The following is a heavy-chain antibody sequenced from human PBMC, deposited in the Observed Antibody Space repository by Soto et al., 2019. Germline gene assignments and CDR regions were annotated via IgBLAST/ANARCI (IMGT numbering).Heavy chain of an antibody. CDR2: ISKSDYT. CDR1: GFAFNNYG. V-gene: IGHV3-21*01. CDR3: AREDSIIRSAVYDF. D-gene: IGHD3-22*01. Sequence: GGSLRLSCTVSGFAFNNYGINWVRQAPGKGLEWVSSISKSDYTYYSDSVKGRFAISRDNAKSSVSLQMNTLRVEDTAVYYCAREDSIIRSAVYDFWGQGPLVTFSS. J-gene: IGHJ4*02.